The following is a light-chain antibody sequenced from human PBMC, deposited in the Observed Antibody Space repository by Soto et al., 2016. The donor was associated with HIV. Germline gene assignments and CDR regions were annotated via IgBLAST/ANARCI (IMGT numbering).Light chain of an antibody. Sequence: SSELTQDPSVSVALGQTVRISCQGDSPKNYSASWYQQKPGQAPVLVIYGENIRPSGIPDRFSGSRSGXKVSLTITGAQADDEADYYCLSWDNGDVFGSGTKVTV. CDR2: GEN. CDR3: LSWDNGDV. V-gene: IGLV3-19*01. J-gene: IGLJ1*01. CDR1: SPKNYS.